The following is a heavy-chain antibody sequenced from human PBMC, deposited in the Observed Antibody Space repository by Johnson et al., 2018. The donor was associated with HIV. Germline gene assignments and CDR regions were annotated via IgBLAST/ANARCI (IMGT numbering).Heavy chain of an antibody. CDR3: TTTNLELMDDAFDI. D-gene: IGHD1-7*01. CDR2: ISSSGSTI. J-gene: IGHJ3*02. Sequence: QVQLVESGGGVVRPGGSLRLSCAASGLTFSDYDMSWIRQAPGKGLEWVSYISSSGSTIYYADSVEGRFTISRDNSKNTLYLQMNSLKTEDTAVYYCTTTNLELMDDAFDIWGQGTMVTVSS. CDR1: GLTFSDYD. V-gene: IGHV3-11*01.